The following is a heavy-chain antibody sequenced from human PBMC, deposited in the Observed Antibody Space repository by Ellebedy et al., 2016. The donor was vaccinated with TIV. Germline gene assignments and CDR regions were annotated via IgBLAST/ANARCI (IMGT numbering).Heavy chain of an antibody. CDR2: IYYSGST. J-gene: IGHJ3*02. CDR3: ARRNRITMVRGVPYDAFDI. D-gene: IGHD3-10*01. CDR1: GGSISSYY. V-gene: IGHV4-59*08. Sequence: MPSETLFLTCTVPGGSISSYYWSWIRQPPGKGLEWIGYIYYSGSTNYNPSLKSRVTISIDTSKNKFSLKLSSVTAADTAVYYCARRNRITMVRGVPYDAFDIWGQGTMVTVSS.